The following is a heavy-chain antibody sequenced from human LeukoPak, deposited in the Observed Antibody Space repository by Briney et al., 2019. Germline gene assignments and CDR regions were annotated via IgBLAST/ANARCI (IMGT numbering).Heavy chain of an antibody. V-gene: IGHV3-21*01. CDR2: ISSTSSYK. J-gene: IGHJ3*02. CDR1: GFTFSSYS. Sequence: GGSLRLSCEASGFTFSSYSMKWVRQAPGKGLEWVSCISSTSSYKYYADSVKGRFTISRDNAKNSLYLQLNSLRAEDTAVYYCARDLRIALWEGGAFDIWGQGTMVTVSS. D-gene: IGHD6-13*01. CDR3: ARDLRIALWEGGAFDI.